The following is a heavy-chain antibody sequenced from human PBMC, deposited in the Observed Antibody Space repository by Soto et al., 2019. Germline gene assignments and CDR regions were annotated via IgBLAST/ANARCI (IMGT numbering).Heavy chain of an antibody. V-gene: IGHV1-69*01. CDR3: AEGEDYLDRGPAYLGAFDF. Sequence: QVQLVQSGAEVKKPGSSVKVSCKASGGTFSNFAINWVRQAPGQGLEWMGGIIPKFGSANYAQKFQGRVTITADESTTTPYMELSSLRSEDTVVYYCAEGEDYLDRGPAYLGAFDFWGQGTMVTVSS. D-gene: IGHD3-16*01. J-gene: IGHJ3*01. CDR1: GGTFSNFA. CDR2: IIPKFGSA.